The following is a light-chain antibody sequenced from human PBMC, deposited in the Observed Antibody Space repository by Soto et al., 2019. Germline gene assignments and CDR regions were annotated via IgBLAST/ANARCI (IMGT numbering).Light chain of an antibody. CDR2: LGS. CDR1: HILLNSNGYNY. V-gene: IGKV2-28*01. Sequence: DIVVTQSPLSLPVTPGEPASISCISIHILLNSNGYNYLDWYLQKPGQSPQLLIYLGSSRASGVPDRFSGSGSGTDFTLTISRVEAEDVGFYYCMQALQAPLTFGQGTKVDNK. J-gene: IGKJ1*01. CDR3: MQALQAPLT.